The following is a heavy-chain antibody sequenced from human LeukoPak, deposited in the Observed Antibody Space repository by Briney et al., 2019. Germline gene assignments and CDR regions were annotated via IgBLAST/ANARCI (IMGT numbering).Heavy chain of an antibody. J-gene: IGHJ4*02. CDR3: ARGGAAALHY. CDR1: GGSISSYY. Sequence: PSETLSLTCTVSGGSISSYYWSWIRQPPGKGLEWIGYIYYSGSTNYNPSLKSRVTISVGTSKNQFSLKLSSVTAADTAVYYCARGGAAALHYWGQGTLVTVSS. CDR2: IYYSGST. D-gene: IGHD6-13*01. V-gene: IGHV4-59*01.